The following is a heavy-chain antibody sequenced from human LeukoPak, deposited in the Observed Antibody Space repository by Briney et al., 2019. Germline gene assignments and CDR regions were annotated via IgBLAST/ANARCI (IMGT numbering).Heavy chain of an antibody. D-gene: IGHD3-10*01. J-gene: IGHJ4*02. V-gene: IGHV3-30-3*02. CDR2: ISFDGSLT. CDR3: AKDKYGSGSYLRYFDS. Sequence: GGSLRLSCATSGFTFSTYSMHWVHQAPGKGLEWLAVISFDGSLTFYADSVKGRFTISRDNSRNTLDLQMNSLRPEDTAVYYCAKDKYGSGSYLRYFDSWGQGTLVTVSS. CDR1: GFTFSTYS.